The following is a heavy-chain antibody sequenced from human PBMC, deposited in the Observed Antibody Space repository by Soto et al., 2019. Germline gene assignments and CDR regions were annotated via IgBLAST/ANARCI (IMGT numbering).Heavy chain of an antibody. D-gene: IGHD6-13*01. CDR1: GGSISSSSYY. CDR3: ARRSSSDSSSPNTIDY. Sequence: QLQLQESGPGLVKPSETLSLTCTVSGGSISSSSYYWGWIRQPPGKGLEWIGSIYYSGSTYYNPSLKSRVTISVDTSKNQFSLKLSSVTAADTAVYYCARRSSSDSSSPNTIDYWGQGTLVTVSS. V-gene: IGHV4-39*01. CDR2: IYYSGST. J-gene: IGHJ4*02.